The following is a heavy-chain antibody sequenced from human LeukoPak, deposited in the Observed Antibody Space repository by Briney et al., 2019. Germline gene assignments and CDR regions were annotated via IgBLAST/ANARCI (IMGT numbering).Heavy chain of an antibody. CDR1: GFTSTNYA. D-gene: IGHD5-12*01. J-gene: IGHJ4*01. CDR2: LIGSSGST. CDR3: AKGAYDYIEIGYFDS. Sequence: GGSLRLSCAASGFTSTNYAMNWVRQAPGKGLEWVSVLIGSSGSTDYADSVKGRFTISRDNSKNTVFLQMNSLRAEDTAIYYCAKGAYDYIEIGYFDSWGHGTLVTVSS. V-gene: IGHV3-23*01.